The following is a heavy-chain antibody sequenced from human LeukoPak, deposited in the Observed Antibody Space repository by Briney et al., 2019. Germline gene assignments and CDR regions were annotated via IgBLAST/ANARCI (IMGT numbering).Heavy chain of an antibody. J-gene: IGHJ5*02. V-gene: IGHV4-4*07. CDR3: ASRLFRYSTTWYERSDWFDP. CDR2: IYTSGST. D-gene: IGHD6-13*01. CDR1: GGSISSYY. Sequence: SETLSLTCTVSGGSISSYYWSWIRQPAGKGLEWIGRIYTSGSTYYNPSLQSRVTISVDTSKNQFSLRLISVTAADTAVYYCASRLFRYSTTWYERSDWFDPWGQGTLVTVSS.